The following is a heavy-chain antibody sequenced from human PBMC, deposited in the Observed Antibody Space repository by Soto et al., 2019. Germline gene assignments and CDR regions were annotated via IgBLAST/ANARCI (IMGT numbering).Heavy chain of an antibody. D-gene: IGHD3-9*01. CDR1: DDFISSYY. CDR2: VSTNGAT. J-gene: IGHJ6*02. CDR3: ARADYEILTGSYAMDV. V-gene: IGHV4-4*07. Sequence: SETLSLTCTVSDDFISSYYWNWIRQPAGKGLEWIGRVSTNGATNYNPSLESRVTMSVDTAKNQFSLKLTSVTAADTAVYFCARADYEILTGSYAMDVWGQGTTVTVSS.